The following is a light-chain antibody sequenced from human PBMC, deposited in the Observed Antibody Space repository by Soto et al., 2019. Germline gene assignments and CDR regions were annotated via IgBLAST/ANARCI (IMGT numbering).Light chain of an antibody. Sequence: QSVLTQPPSVSGAPGQRVTISCTGSSSNIGAGYDVHWYQQLPGTAPNLLIYGNSNRPSGVPDRFSGSNSGTSASLAITGLQAEDEADYYCQSYDSSLSGSWVFGGGTKVTVL. V-gene: IGLV1-40*01. CDR1: SSNIGAGYD. CDR2: GNS. J-gene: IGLJ3*02. CDR3: QSYDSSLSGSWV.